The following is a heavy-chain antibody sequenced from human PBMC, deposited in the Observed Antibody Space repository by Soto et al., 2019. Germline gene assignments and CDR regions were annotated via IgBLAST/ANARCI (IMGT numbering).Heavy chain of an antibody. CDR2: IYYSGST. CDR3: ALAPFYYTSGFAPLNSFDP. Sequence: SETLSLTCTVSGGSISSGDYYWSWIRQPQGKGLEWIGYIYYSGSTYYNPSLKSRVTISVDTSKNQFSLKLSSVTAADTAVYYSALAPFYYTSGFAPLNSFDPWGQGTLVTVSS. D-gene: IGHD3-22*01. CDR1: GGSISSGDYY. J-gene: IGHJ5*02. V-gene: IGHV4-30-4*01.